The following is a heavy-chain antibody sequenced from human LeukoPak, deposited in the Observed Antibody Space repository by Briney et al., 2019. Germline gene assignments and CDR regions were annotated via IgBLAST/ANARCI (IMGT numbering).Heavy chain of an antibody. CDR1: GYTFTSYY. CDR2: INPSGGST. D-gene: IGHD3-10*01. J-gene: IGHJ4*02. Sequence: ASVKVSCKASGYTFTSYYMHWVRQAPGQGLEWMGIINPSGGSTSYAQKFQGRVTMTRDTSISTAYMELSRLRSDDTAVYYCARGGYYGSGSYYMRDYWGQGTLVTVSS. CDR3: ARGGYYGSGSYYMRDY. V-gene: IGHV1-46*01.